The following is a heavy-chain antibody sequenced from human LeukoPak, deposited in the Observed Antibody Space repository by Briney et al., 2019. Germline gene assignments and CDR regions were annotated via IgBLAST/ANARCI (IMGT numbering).Heavy chain of an antibody. D-gene: IGHD3-10*01. CDR3: ARDPYYGSGTLVLWYSYGMDV. CDR1: GYTFTSYG. J-gene: IGHJ6*02. Sequence: ASVKVSCNASGYTFTSYGISWVRQAPGQGLEWMGWMSAYNGNTNYAQKLQGRVTMTTDTSTSTAYMELRSLRSDDTAVYYCARDPYYGSGTLVLWYSYGMDVWGQGTTVTVSS. V-gene: IGHV1-18*01. CDR2: MSAYNGNT.